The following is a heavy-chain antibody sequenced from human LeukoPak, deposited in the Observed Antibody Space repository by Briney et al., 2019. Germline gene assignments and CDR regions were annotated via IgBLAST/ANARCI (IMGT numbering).Heavy chain of an antibody. CDR1: GGTFINYA. CDR3: ARAAAGPEARYFDY. D-gene: IGHD6-25*01. CDR2: IIPIFGAP. Sequence: VKDSCKASGGTFINYAMSWVGQAPGEGGEGMGAIIPIFGAPTYAQKFQGRVTITADESTSTAYMELSSLRSEDTAVYYCARAAAGPEARYFDYWGQGTLVTVSS. V-gene: IGHV1-69*13. J-gene: IGHJ4*02.